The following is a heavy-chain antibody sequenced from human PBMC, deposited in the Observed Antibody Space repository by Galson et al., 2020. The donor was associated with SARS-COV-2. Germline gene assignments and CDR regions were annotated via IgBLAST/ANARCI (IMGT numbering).Heavy chain of an antibody. J-gene: IGHJ6*03. CDR1: GFTFSSYG. Sequence: GESLKISCAASGFTFSSYGMHWVRQAPGKGLEWVAVIWYDGSNKYYADSVKGRFTISRDNSKNTLYLQMNSLRAEDTAVYYCARGWDIVLPAEEYYYMDVWGKGTTVTVSS. V-gene: IGHV3-33*01. CDR3: ARGWDIVLPAEEYYYMDV. CDR2: IWYDGSNK. D-gene: IGHD2-8*01.